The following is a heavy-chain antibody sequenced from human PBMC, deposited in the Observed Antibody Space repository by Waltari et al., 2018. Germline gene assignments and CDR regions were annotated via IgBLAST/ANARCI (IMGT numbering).Heavy chain of an antibody. CDR3: VRSAFLDV. CDR1: GFSFSTYW. V-gene: IGHV3-74*01. D-gene: IGHD3-16*01. CDR2: IKSEGSTT. Sequence: EVQLVGSGGGLVQPGGSVRLSCAASGFSFSTYWMNWARQAPGEGLVWVSRIKSEGSTTAYADSVKGRFTTSRDNAKNTLYLQMNSLRADDTAVYYCVRSAFLDVWGQGTTVTVSS. J-gene: IGHJ6*02.